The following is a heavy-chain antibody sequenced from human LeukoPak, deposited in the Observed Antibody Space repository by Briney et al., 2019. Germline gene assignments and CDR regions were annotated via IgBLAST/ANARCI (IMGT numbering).Heavy chain of an antibody. CDR3: AKDQYGGNPQYYFDY. CDR1: GFTFSSYW. CDR2: ISGSGGNT. V-gene: IGHV3-23*01. Sequence: PGGSLRLSCAASGFTFSSYWMCWVRQAPGKGLDWVSAISGSGGNTYYADSVKGRFTISRDNSKNTLYLQMNSLRAEDTAVYYCAKDQYGGNPQYYFDYWGQGTLVTVSS. D-gene: IGHD4-23*01. J-gene: IGHJ4*02.